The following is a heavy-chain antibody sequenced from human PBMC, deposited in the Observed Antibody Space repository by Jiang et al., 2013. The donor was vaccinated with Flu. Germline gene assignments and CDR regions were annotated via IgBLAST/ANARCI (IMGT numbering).Heavy chain of an antibody. CDR2: T. Sequence: TNYAQKFQGRVTMTRDTSISTAYMELSRLRSDDTVVYYCARSGGNYYYYGMDVWGQGTTVTVSS. V-gene: IGHV1-2*05. J-gene: IGHJ6*02. D-gene: IGHD6-25*01. CDR3: ARSGGNYYYYGMDV.